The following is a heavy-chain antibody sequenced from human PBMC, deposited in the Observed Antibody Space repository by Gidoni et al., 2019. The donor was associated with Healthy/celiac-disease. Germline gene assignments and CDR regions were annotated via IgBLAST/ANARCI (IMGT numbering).Heavy chain of an antibody. CDR1: GFSLSTSGVG. CDR2: IYWDDDK. J-gene: IGHJ4*02. CDR3: AHLSFTCDFNY. V-gene: IGHV2-5*02. Sequence: ITLKESGPTLVKPTQTLTLTRTFSGFSLSTSGVGVAWIHTTAGKALEWLALIYWDDDKRYSPSLKGSLTITKDTYKSQVVHTVTNVERVDTGAYYCAHLSFTCDFNYWGQGTLVTVSS.